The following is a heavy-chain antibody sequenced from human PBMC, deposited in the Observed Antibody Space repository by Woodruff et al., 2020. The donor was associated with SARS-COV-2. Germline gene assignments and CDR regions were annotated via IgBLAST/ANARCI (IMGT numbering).Heavy chain of an antibody. CDR3: AKDHSVGATH. V-gene: IGHV3-23*01. Sequence: STYYADSVKGRFTISRDNSKNTLYLQMNSLRAEDTAVYYCAKDHSVGATHWGQGTLVTVSS. CDR2: ST. D-gene: IGHD1-26*01. J-gene: IGHJ4*02.